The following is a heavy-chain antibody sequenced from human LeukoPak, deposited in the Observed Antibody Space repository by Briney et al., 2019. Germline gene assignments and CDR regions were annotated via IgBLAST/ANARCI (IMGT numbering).Heavy chain of an antibody. Sequence: GGSLRLSCAASGFPFSSYAMSWVRQAPGKGLEWVSVISDSGGRTYSAASVKGRFTISRDNSKDTLYLQMNSLRAEDTAVYYCARTYCIGSSCPGVFEYWGQGALVTVSS. D-gene: IGHD2-15*01. CDR2: ISDSGGRT. V-gene: IGHV3-23*01. CDR3: ARTYCIGSSCPGVFEY. J-gene: IGHJ4*02. CDR1: GFPFSSYA.